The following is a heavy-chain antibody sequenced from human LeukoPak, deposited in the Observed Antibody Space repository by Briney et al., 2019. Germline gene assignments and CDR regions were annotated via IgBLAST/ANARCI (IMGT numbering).Heavy chain of an antibody. J-gene: IGHJ4*02. Sequence: PGGSLRLSCAASGFTFSIYSMNWVRQAPGKGLEWVSSISASSNDIDYADSIKGRFTISRDNAKKSLYLQMNSLRAEDTAVYYCTRDSYCSSTSCYRGHFDSWGQGSLVTVSS. CDR1: GFTFSIYS. CDR2: ISASSNDI. V-gene: IGHV3-21*01. CDR3: TRDSYCSSTSCYRGHFDS. D-gene: IGHD2-2*01.